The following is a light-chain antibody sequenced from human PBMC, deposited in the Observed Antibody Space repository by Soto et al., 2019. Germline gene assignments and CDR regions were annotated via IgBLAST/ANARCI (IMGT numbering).Light chain of an antibody. CDR3: QQYRSWPPIT. J-gene: IGKJ5*01. V-gene: IGKV3-15*01. Sequence: EIVLTQSPATLSVSPGERVTLSCRASQSVDISLAWYQQKPGQAPRLLIYGASTRATDMPGTFSGRGSGTEFTLTISSLRPEDFAVYYCQQYRSWPPITFGQGTRLEIK. CDR1: QSVDIS. CDR2: GAS.